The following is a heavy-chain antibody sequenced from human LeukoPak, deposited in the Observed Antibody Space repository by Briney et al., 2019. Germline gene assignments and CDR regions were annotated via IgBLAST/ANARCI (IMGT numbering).Heavy chain of an antibody. D-gene: IGHD3-22*01. CDR1: GGSITSINW. Sequence: SETLSLTCAVSGGSITSINWWNWVRQPPGKGLEWIGETHHGGNTNYNPSLKSRLTISIDKSKNQFSLKLSSVTAADTAIYYCARDGYYYDSSGYFDWGQGTLVTVSS. J-gene: IGHJ4*02. V-gene: IGHV4/OR15-8*02. CDR2: THHGGNT. CDR3: ARDGYYYDSSGYFD.